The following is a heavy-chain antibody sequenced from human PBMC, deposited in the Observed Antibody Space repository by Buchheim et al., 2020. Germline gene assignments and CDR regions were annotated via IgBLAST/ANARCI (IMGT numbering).Heavy chain of an antibody. CDR2: INPSGGST. V-gene: IGHV1-46*01. CDR3: ASADQVDFWSDEEYFQH. Sequence: QVQLVQSGAEVKKPGASVKVSCKASGYTFTSYYMHWVRQAPGQGLEWMGIINPSGGSTSYAQKFQGRVTMTRDTSTSTVYMELSSLRSEDTAVYYCASADQVDFWSDEEYFQHWGQGTL. J-gene: IGHJ1*01. D-gene: IGHD3-3*01. CDR1: GYTFTSYY.